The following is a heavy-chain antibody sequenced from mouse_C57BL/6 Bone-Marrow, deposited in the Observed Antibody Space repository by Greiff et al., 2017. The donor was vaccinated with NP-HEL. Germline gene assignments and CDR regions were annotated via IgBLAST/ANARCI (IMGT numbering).Heavy chain of an antibody. CDR1: GYSITSGYY. CDR2: ISYDGSN. CDR3: ARRTYGYGGFAY. J-gene: IGHJ3*01. V-gene: IGHV3-6*01. Sequence: EVKLQESGPGLVKPSQSLSLTCSVTGYSITSGYYWNWIRQFPGNKLEWMGYISYDGSNNYNPSLKNRIPITRDTSKNQFFLKLNSVTTEDTATYYCARRTYGYGGFAYWGQGTLVTVSA. D-gene: IGHD2-2*01.